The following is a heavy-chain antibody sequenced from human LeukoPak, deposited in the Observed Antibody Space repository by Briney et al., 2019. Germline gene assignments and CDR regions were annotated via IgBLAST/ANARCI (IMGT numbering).Heavy chain of an antibody. Sequence: SETLSLTCTVSGGSISSSSYYWGWIRQPPGKGLEWIGSIYYSGSTNYNPSLKSRVTISVDTSKNQFSLKLSSVTAADTAVYYCARVHYGSGSYYTAAYYYGMDVWGQGTTVTVSS. CDR3: ARVHYGSGSYYTAAYYYGMDV. D-gene: IGHD3-10*01. J-gene: IGHJ6*02. CDR1: GGSISSSSYY. CDR2: IYYSGST. V-gene: IGHV4-39*07.